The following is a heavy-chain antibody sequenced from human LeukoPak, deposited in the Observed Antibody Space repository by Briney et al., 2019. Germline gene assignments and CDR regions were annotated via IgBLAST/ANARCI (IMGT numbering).Heavy chain of an antibody. CDR2: IGPTGSDR. Sequence: GGSLRLSCTASGLTFSTSGFNWVRQAPGKGLEWVASIGPTGSDRYHADSIKGRFTISRDNAKNTLYLQMNSLRAEDTAVYYCARDRGVVVPAAIGTRSYYYYYMDVWGKGTTVTVSS. CDR1: GLTFSTSG. D-gene: IGHD2-2*02. CDR3: ARDRGVVVPAAIGTRSYYYYYMDV. J-gene: IGHJ6*03. V-gene: IGHV3-21*01.